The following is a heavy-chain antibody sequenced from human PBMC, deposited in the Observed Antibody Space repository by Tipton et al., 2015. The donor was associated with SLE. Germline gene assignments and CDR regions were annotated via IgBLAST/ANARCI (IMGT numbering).Heavy chain of an antibody. D-gene: IGHD1-7*01. CDR2: IGGPGGST. V-gene: IGHV3-23*01. CDR3: ASASWNYGFFGY. Sequence: SLRLSCAASGFTFSSYTMNWVRQAPGKGLEWVSGIGGPGGSTFYADSVKGRFTISRDNSNNTLYLQMNSLRAEDTAIYYCASASWNYGFFGYWGQGTLVTVSS. J-gene: IGHJ4*02. CDR1: GFTFSSYT.